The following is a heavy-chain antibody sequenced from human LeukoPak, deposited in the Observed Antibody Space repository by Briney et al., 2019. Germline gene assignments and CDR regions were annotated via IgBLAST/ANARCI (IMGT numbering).Heavy chain of an antibody. J-gene: IGHJ4*02. D-gene: IGHD5-24*01. CDR1: GFTFSSCG. CDR3: TRVGYIDEGIDY. Sequence: PGGSLRLSCAASGFTFSSCGMTWVRQAPGKGLEWVANIKQDGSKKSYVDSVKGRFTISRDNAKNSLYLQMNSLRAEDTAIYYCTRVGYIDEGIDYWGQGTLVTVSS. CDR2: IKQDGSKK. V-gene: IGHV3-7*04.